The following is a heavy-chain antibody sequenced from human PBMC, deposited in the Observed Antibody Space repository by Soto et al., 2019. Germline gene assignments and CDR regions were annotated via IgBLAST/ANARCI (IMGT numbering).Heavy chain of an antibody. J-gene: IGHJ4*02. V-gene: IGHV3-74*01. D-gene: IGHD5-18*01. CDR2: INSDGSST. CDR1: GFTFSSYW. Sequence: PGGSLRLSCAASGFTFSSYWMHWVRQAPGKGLVWVSRINSDGSSTSYADSVKGRFTISRDNAKNTLYLQMNSLRAEDTAVYYCARDPLLRDGYNYQFDYWGQGTLVNVSS. CDR3: ARDPLLRDGYNYQFDY.